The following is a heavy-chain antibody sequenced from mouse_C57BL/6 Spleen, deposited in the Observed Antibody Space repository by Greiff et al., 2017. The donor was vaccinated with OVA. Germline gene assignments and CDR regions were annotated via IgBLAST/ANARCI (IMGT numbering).Heavy chain of an antibody. V-gene: IGHV8-12*01. J-gene: IGHJ2*01. D-gene: IGHD1-1*01. Sequence: VKLMESGPGILQSSQTLSLTCSFSGFSLSTSGMGVSWIRQPSGKGLEWLAHIYWDDDKRYNPSLKSRLTISKDTSRNQVFLKITSVDTADTATYYCARIIYYYGSSQYYFDYWGQGTTLTVSS. CDR1: GFSLSTSGMG. CDR3: ARIIYYYGSSQYYFDY. CDR2: IYWDDDK.